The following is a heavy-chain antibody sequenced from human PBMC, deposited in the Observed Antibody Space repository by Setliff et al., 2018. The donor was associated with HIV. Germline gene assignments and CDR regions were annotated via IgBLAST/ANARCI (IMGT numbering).Heavy chain of an antibody. J-gene: IGHJ4*02. Sequence: GGSLRLSCAASGFAFSSYWMSWVRQAPGKGLEWVANIKQDGSEKYYVDSVKGRFTISRDNAKNSLYLQMNSLRAENTAVYYCAIHFGYCSSTSCEGYWGQGALVTVSS. D-gene: IGHD2-2*01. CDR1: GFAFSSYW. CDR2: IKQDGSEK. V-gene: IGHV3-7*05. CDR3: AIHFGYCSSTSCEGY.